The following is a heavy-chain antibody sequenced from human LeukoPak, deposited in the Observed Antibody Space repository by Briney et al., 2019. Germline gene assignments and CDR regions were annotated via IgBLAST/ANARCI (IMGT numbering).Heavy chain of an antibody. Sequence: GGSLRLSCAASGFTFSDYYMSWIRQAPGKGLEWVSYISSSGSTIYYADSVEGRFAISRDNAKNSLYLQMISLRAEDTAVYYCARRLLSDAFDIWGQGTMVTVSS. CDR2: ISSSGSTI. V-gene: IGHV3-11*01. D-gene: IGHD3-16*02. CDR1: GFTFSDYY. J-gene: IGHJ3*02. CDR3: ARRLLSDAFDI.